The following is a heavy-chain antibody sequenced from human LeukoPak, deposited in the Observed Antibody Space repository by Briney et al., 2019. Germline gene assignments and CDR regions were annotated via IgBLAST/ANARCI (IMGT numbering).Heavy chain of an antibody. J-gene: IGHJ4*02. CDR1: GGSISSSSYY. CDR3: ARDALLTYYYDSSGYYRPGFDY. CDR2: IYYSGST. Sequence: PSETLSLTCTVSGGSISSSSYYWGWIRQPPGKGLEWIGSIYYSGSTYYNPSLKSRVTISVDTSKNQFSLKLSSVTAADTAVYYCARDALLTYYYDSSGYYRPGFDYWGQGTLVTVSS. D-gene: IGHD3-22*01. V-gene: IGHV4-39*07.